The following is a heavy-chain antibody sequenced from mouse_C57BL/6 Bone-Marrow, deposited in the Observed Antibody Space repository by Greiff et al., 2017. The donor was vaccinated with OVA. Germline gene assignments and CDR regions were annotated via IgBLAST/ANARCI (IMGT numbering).Heavy chain of an antibody. CDR1: GFNIKDYY. CDR3: ARSGNYFDY. V-gene: IGHV14-2*01. D-gene: IGHD1-1*01. J-gene: IGHJ2*01. CDR2: IDPEDDET. Sequence: DVKLVESGAELVKPGASVKLSCTASGFNIKDYYMHWVKQRTEQGLEWIGRIDPEDDETKYAPKFQGKATITADTSSNTAYLQLSSLTSEDTAVYYCARSGNYFDYWGQGTTLTVSS.